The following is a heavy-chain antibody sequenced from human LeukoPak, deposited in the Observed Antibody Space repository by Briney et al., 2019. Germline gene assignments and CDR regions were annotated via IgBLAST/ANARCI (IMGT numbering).Heavy chain of an antibody. CDR2: IYYSGST. CDR1: GGSISGYY. V-gene: IGHV4-59*01. J-gene: IGHJ6*03. CDR3: ARETSQKGAHYMDV. D-gene: IGHD3-16*01. Sequence: PSETLSLTCTVSGGSISGYYWSWIRQSPGKGLEWIGYIYYSGSTNYNPSLKSRVTISVDTSKNQFSLKLSSVTAADTAVYYCARETSQKGAHYMDVWGKGTTVTISS.